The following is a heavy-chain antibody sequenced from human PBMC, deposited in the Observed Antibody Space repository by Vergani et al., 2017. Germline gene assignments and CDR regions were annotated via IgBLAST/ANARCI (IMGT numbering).Heavy chain of an antibody. CDR1: GFTFSSYA. V-gene: IGHV3-23*01. CDR3: AKEFWGSSGWYRGPFDY. D-gene: IGHD6-19*01. J-gene: IGHJ4*02. CDR2: ISGSGGST. Sequence: EVQLLESGGGLVQPGGSLRLSCAASGFTFSSYAMSWVRQAPGKGLEWVSAISGSGGSTYYADSMKGRFTISRDNSKNTLYLQMNSLRAEDTAVYYCAKEFWGSSGWYRGPFDYWGQGTLVTVSS.